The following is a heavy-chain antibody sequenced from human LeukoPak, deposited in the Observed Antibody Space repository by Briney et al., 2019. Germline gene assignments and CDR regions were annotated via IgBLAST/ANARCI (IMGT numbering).Heavy chain of an antibody. J-gene: IGHJ4*02. CDR2: IYPGDSDT. CDR3: ARLPGIVGATNYFDY. V-gene: IGHV5-51*01. Sequence: EESLKISCKDSGYSFTSYWIGWVRQMPGKGLEWMGIIYPGDSDTRYSPSFQGQVTISADKSISTAYLQWSSLKASDTAMYYCARLPGIVGATNYFDYWGQGTLVTVSS. D-gene: IGHD1-26*01. CDR1: GYSFTSYW.